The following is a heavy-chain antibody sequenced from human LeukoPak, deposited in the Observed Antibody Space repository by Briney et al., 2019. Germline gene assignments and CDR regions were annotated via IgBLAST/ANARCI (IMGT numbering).Heavy chain of an antibody. V-gene: IGHV1-69*13. Sequence: GASVKVSCKASGGTFSSYAISWVRQAPGQGLEWMGGIIPIFGTANYAQKFQGRVTITADESTSTAYMELSSLRSEDTAVYYCARGGVWESTLYFDYWGQGTLVTVSS. CDR2: IIPIFGTA. D-gene: IGHD1-26*01. J-gene: IGHJ4*02. CDR3: ARGGVWESTLYFDY. CDR1: GGTFSSYA.